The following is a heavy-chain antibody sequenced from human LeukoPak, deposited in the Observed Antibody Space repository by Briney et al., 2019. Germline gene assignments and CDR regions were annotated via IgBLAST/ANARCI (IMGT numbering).Heavy chain of an antibody. J-gene: IGHJ3*02. D-gene: IGHD5-24*01. CDR3: ARDADLGATITGAFDI. Sequence: GGSLRLSCAASGFTFSRYWMSWVRQAPGKGLEWVASIKQDGSERYYVDSVKGRFTISRDNSKNSVFLQMNSLRVEETAVYYCARDADLGATITGAFDIWGQGTMVTVSS. V-gene: IGHV3-7*01. CDR1: GFTFSRYW. CDR2: IKQDGSER.